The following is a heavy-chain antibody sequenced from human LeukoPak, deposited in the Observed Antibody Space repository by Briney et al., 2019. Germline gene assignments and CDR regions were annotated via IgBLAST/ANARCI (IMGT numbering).Heavy chain of an antibody. CDR3: ARRCLPWPNWFDP. Sequence: SETLSLTCAVYGGSFSGYYWSWIRQPPGKGLEWIGEINHSGSTNYNPSLRSRVTISVDTSKNQFSLKLSSVTAADTAVYYCARRCLPWPNWFDPWGQGTLVTVSS. D-gene: IGHD4/OR15-4a*01. J-gene: IGHJ5*02. CDR1: GGSFSGYY. V-gene: IGHV4-34*01. CDR2: INHSGST.